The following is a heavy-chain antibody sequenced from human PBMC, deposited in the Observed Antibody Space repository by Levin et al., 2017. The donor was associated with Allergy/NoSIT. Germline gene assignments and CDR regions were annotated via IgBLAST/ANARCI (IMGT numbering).Heavy chain of an antibody. CDR2: IWYDGSKN. CDR1: GFTFSSYG. J-gene: IGHJ5*02. D-gene: IGHD5-12*01. Sequence: SCVTSGFTFSSYGMHWVRQAPGRGLEWVALIWYDGSKNYYADSVKGRFTISRDNSKNTLYLQMNTLRAEDTAVYYCARNPTVATDYNWFDPWGQGTLVTVSS. V-gene: IGHV3-33*01. CDR3: ARNPTVATDYNWFDP.